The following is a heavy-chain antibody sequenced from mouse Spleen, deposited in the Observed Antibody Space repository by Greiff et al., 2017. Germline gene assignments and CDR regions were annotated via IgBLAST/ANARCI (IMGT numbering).Heavy chain of an antibody. CDR1: GFSLTSYG. J-gene: IGHJ3*01. V-gene: IGHV2-9*02. CDR3: ARDDCFAY. Sequence: QVQLKQSGPGLVAPSQSLSITCTVSGFSLTSYGVHWVRQPPGKGLEWLGVIWAGGSTNYNSALMSRLSISKDNSKSQVFLKMNSLQTDDTAMYYCARDDCFAYWGQGTLVTVSA. CDR2: IWAGGST.